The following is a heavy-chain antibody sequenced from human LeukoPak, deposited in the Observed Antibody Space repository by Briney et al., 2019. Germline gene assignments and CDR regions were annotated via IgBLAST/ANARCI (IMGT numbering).Heavy chain of an antibody. CDR3: ARGVLRFLEWPTISMDV. V-gene: IGHV1-69*04. CDR1: GGTFSSYA. CDR2: IIPILDIA. D-gene: IGHD3-3*01. Sequence: GSSVKVSCKASGGTFSSYAISWVRQAPGQGLEWMGRIIPILDIANYAQKFQGRVTITADKSTSTAYMELSSLRSEDTAVYYCARGVLRFLEWPTISMDVWGQGTTVTVSS. J-gene: IGHJ6*02.